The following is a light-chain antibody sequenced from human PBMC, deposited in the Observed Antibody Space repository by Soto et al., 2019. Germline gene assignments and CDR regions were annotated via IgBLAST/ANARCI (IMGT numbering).Light chain of an antibody. V-gene: IGKV3-20*01. CDR1: QRVSSSY. J-gene: IGKJ2*01. Sequence: EIVLTQSPGTLSLSPGERATLSCRASQRVSSSYLAWYQQKPGQAPRLLIYGASSRATGIPDRFSGSGSGTDFTLTISRLEPEDFAVYFCQRYGSSPPFTFGLGTKVEI. CDR3: QRYGSSPPFT. CDR2: GAS.